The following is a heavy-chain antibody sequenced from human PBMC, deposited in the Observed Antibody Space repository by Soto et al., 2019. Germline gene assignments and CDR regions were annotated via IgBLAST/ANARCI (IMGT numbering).Heavy chain of an antibody. J-gene: IGHJ4*02. CDR2: IWYDGSNK. CDR1: GFTFSSYG. CDR3: ARGSPFYDSSGYYYGFGRY. D-gene: IGHD3-22*01. V-gene: IGHV3-33*01. Sequence: PGGSLRLSCAASGFTFSSYGMHWVRQAPGKELERVAVIWYDGSNKYYADAVKGRFTISRDNSKNTLYLQMNSLRAEDTAVYYCARGSPFYDSSGYYYGFGRYWGQGT.